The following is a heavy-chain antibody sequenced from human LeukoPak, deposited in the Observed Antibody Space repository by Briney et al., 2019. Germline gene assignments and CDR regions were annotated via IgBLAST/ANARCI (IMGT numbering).Heavy chain of an antibody. D-gene: IGHD6-6*01. CDR3: ARQSVGSSSMRWYLDL. CDR1: GYSFTSYW. J-gene: IGHJ2*01. Sequence: GESLQISCKGSGYSFTSYWIGWVRQLPGKGLEWMGIIYPGDSDTRYSPSFQGQVTISADKSISTAYLQWSSLKASDTAMYHCARQSVGSSSMRWYLDLWGRGTLVTVSS. CDR2: IYPGDSDT. V-gene: IGHV5-51*01.